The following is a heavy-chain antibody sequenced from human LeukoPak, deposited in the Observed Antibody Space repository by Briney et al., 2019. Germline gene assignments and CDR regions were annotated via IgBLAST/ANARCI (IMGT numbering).Heavy chain of an antibody. CDR3: ARHRGGWDAFDI. CDR2: VDYSGST. CDR1: GGSTFIGSYY. Sequence: SETLSLTCTVSGGSTFIGSYYWGWIRQPPGKGLEWIGSVDYSGSTYYSPSLKSRVTVSVDTSKNQFSLKLSSVTAADTAVYYCARHRGGWDAFDIWGQGTVVPVSS. J-gene: IGHJ3*02. V-gene: IGHV4-39*01.